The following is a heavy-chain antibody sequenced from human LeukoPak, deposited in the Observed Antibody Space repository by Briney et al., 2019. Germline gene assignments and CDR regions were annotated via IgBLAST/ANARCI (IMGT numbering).Heavy chain of an antibody. CDR1: GGSISGHY. CDR3: TRSRGTTMVTRFDY. D-gene: IGHD5-18*01. V-gene: IGHV4-4*07. CDR2: INTSGST. Sequence: SETLSLTCTVSGGSISGHYWSWIRQPAGKGLEWIGRINTSGSTNYNPSLESRVTMSVDTSKNQFSLKLSSVTAADTAVYFCTRSRGTTMVTRFDYWGQGTLVTVSS. J-gene: IGHJ4*02.